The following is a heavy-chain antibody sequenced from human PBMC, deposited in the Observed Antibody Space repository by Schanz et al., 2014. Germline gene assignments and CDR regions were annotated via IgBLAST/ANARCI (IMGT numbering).Heavy chain of an antibody. Sequence: EVQLVESGGGLVQPGGSLRLSCAASGFTFSTYWMSWVRQAPGKGLEWVANIKQDESERSYVDSVKGRFTISRDNAKNTLYMHMNSLRAEDTDVYYCARDKGGYYAFDYWGQGTLVTVSS. D-gene: IGHD3-3*01. CDR1: GFTFSTYW. V-gene: IGHV3-7*01. CDR3: ARDKGGYYAFDY. CDR2: IKQDESER. J-gene: IGHJ4*02.